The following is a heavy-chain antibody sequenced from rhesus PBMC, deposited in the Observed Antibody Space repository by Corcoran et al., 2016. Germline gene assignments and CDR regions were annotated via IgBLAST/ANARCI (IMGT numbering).Heavy chain of an antibody. CDR3: AKNYYSGSYYSRDFDY. CDR1: GYTFTSYY. V-gene: IGHV1-200*01. J-gene: IGHJ4*01. Sequence: QVQLVQSGAEVKKPGTSVKLSCKASGYTFTSYYINWVRQAPGQVLEWMGWINPGNGNTGYAQKFQDRVTMTRDTSTSTAYMGLNSLRSEDTAVYYCAKNYYSGSYYSRDFDYWGQGVLVTVSS. CDR2: INPGNGNT. D-gene: IGHD3-16*01.